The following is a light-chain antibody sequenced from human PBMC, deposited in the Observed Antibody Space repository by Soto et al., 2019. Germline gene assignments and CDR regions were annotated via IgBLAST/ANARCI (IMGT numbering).Light chain of an antibody. V-gene: IGKV3-11*01. CDR3: QERSNWPWT. CDR2: DSS. J-gene: IGKJ1*01. Sequence: EIVLTQSPATLSLSPGERATLSCRASQSVRNQLAWYQQKPGQAPRLLIYDSSIRATGSPGRFSGCGSGTDFTLTISSPEPEDFAVYYCQERSNWPWTFGQGTKVEIK. CDR1: QSVRNQ.